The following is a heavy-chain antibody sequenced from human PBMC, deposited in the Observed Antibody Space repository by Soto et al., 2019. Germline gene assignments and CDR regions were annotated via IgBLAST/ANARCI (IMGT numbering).Heavy chain of an antibody. J-gene: IGHJ5*01. V-gene: IGHV4-30-4*01. CDR3: ARGRYCLTGRCFPNWFDS. D-gene: IGHD7-27*01. Sequence: SETLSLTCSVSGDSISNLDYFWAWIRQPPGQALEYIGYIYKSATTYYNPPFESRVAISVDTSKSQFSLNVTSVTAADTAVYFCARGRYCLTGRCFPNWFDSWGQGALVTVSS. CDR1: GDSISNLDYF. CDR2: IYKSATT.